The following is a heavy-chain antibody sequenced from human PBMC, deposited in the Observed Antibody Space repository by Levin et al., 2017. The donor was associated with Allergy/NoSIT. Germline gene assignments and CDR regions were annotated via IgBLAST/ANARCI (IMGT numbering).Heavy chain of an antibody. J-gene: IGHJ6*02. CDR2: ISWNSGSI. D-gene: IGHD2-15*01. Sequence: SLKISCAASGFTFDDYAMHWVRQAPGKGLEWVSGISWNSGSIGYADSVKGRFTISRDNAKNSLYLQMNSLRAEDTALYYCAKASPYCSGGSCYSEDYYYGMDVWGQGTTVTVSS. CDR1: GFTFDDYA. V-gene: IGHV3-9*01. CDR3: AKASPYCSGGSCYSEDYYYGMDV.